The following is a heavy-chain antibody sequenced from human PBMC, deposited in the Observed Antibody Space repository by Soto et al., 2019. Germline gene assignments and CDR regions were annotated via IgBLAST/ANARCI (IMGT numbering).Heavy chain of an antibody. Sequence: ASVKVSCKASGYTFTSYGISWVRQAPGQGLEWMGWISAYNGNTNYAQKLQGRVTMTTDTSTSTAYMELRSLRSDDTAVYYCARLSSWYGDYYYGMDVWGQGTTDTVSS. CDR2: ISAYNGNT. CDR1: GYTFTSYG. CDR3: ARLSSWYGDYYYGMDV. J-gene: IGHJ6*02. V-gene: IGHV1-18*01. D-gene: IGHD6-13*01.